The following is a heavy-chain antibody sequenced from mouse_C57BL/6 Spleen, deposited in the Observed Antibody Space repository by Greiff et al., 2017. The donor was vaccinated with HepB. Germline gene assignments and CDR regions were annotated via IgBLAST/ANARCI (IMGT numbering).Heavy chain of an antibody. J-gene: IGHJ1*03. CDR3: ARVGATVVAPLAYFDV. CDR1: GYTFTSYW. CDR2: INPSNGGT. Sequence: VKLQQPGTELVKPGASVKLSCKASGYTFTSYWMHWVKQRPGQGLEWIGNINPSNGGTNYNEKFKSKATLTVDKSSSTAYMQLSSLTSEDSAVYYCARVGATVVAPLAYFDVWGTGTTVTVSS. D-gene: IGHD1-1*01. V-gene: IGHV1-53*01.